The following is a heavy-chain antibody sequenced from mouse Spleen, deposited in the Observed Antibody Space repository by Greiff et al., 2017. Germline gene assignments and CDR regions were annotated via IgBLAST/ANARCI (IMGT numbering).Heavy chain of an antibody. D-gene: IGHD4-1*01. V-gene: IGHV5-6*01. CDR3: ARETETDY. J-gene: IGHJ2*01. Sequence: EVKLMESGGDLVKPGGSLKLSCAASGFTFSSYGMSWVRQTPDKRLEWVATISSGGSYTYYPDSVKGRFTISRDNAKNTLYLQMSSLKSEDTAMYYCARETETDYWGQGTTLTVSS. CDR1: GFTFSSYG. CDR2: ISSGGSYT.